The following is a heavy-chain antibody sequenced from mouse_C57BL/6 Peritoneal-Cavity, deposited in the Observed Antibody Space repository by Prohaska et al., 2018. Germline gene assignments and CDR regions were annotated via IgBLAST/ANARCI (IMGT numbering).Heavy chain of an antibody. CDR3: AKSYYGSSWRYFDV. V-gene: IGHV9-3*01. CDR1: GYTFTTYG. Sequence: QIQLVQSGPELKKPGETVKISCKASGYTFTTYGMSWVKQAPGKGLKWMGWINTYSGVPTYADDFKGRFAFSLETSASTAYLQINNLKNEDTATYFCAKSYYGSSWRYFDVWGTGTTVTVSS. CDR2: INTYSGVP. J-gene: IGHJ1*03. D-gene: IGHD1-1*01.